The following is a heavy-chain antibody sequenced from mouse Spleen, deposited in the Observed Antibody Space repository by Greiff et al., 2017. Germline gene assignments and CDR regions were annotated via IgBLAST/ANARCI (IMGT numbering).Heavy chain of an antibody. D-gene: IGHD2-1*01. CDR1: GFTFTDYY. Sequence: EVKVVESGGGLVQPGGSLSLSCAASGFTFTDYYMSWVRQPPGKALEWLGFIRNKANGYTTEYSASVKGRFTISRDNSQSILYLQMNALRAEDSATYYCARYGNYVFDYWGQGTTLTVSS. CDR2: IRNKANGYTT. J-gene: IGHJ2*01. CDR3: ARYGNYVFDY. V-gene: IGHV7-3*01.